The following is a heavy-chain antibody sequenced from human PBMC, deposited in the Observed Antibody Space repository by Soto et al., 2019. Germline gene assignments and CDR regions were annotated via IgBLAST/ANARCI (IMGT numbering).Heavy chain of an antibody. D-gene: IGHD1-26*01. V-gene: IGHV3-23*01. J-gene: IGHJ6*02. Sequence: PGGSMRLSCAASGFTFSSSAMTWVRQAPGRGLEWVSAISGSGSPTYYADSVKGRFTIPRDKSKNTLYLQMNSLRADDTAVYYCARDMSGGTYNYYYGMDVWGQGTTVTVSS. CDR1: GFTFSSSA. CDR3: ARDMSGGTYNYYYGMDV. CDR2: ISGSGSPT.